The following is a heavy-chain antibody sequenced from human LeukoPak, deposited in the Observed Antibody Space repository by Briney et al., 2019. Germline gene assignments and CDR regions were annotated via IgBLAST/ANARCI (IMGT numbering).Heavy chain of an antibody. V-gene: IGHV1-18*01. D-gene: IGHD1-1*01. CDR3: ARGWNDLAY. Sequence: ASVKVSCKASGYTFTSYGISSVRQAPGQGVEWVGWISAYNGNTNYAQKFQGRVTMTTDTYTSTAYMELRILRSDGAAVYYCARGWNDLAYWEQGTLVTVSS. CDR1: GYTFTSYG. CDR2: ISAYNGNT. J-gene: IGHJ4*02.